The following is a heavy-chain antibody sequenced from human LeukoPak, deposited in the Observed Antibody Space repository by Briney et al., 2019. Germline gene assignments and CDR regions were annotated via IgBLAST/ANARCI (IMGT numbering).Heavy chain of an antibody. J-gene: IGHJ4*02. CDR3: AKDYGSGSYYLLDY. CDR1: GFTFSSYA. V-gene: IGHV3-23*01. Sequence: GGSLRLSCAASGFTFSSYAMSWVRQAPGKGLEWVSAISGSGGSTYYADSVKGRFTISRDNSKNTLYLQMNSLRAEDTAVYYCAKDYGSGSYYLLDYWGQGTLVTVSS. D-gene: IGHD3-10*01. CDR2: ISGSGGST.